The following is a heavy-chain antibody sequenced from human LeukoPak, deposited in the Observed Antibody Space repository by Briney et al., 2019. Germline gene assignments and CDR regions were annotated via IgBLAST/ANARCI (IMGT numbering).Heavy chain of an antibody. D-gene: IGHD3-10*01. CDR1: GFIFSNYP. CDR2: IKQDGSEK. Sequence: PGGSLRLSCSASGFIFSNYPMHWVRQAPGKGLEWVANIKQDGSEKYYGDSVKGRFTVSRDNAKNSLYLQMNSLRAEDTAVYYCARRFTMLNRFDPWGQGTLVTVSS. CDR3: ARRFTMLNRFDP. J-gene: IGHJ5*02. V-gene: IGHV3-7*01.